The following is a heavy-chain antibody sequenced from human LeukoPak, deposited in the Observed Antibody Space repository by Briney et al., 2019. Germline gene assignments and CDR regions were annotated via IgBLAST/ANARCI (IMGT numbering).Heavy chain of an antibody. V-gene: IGHV4-39*07. CDR1: GVSISSSSYY. Sequence: SETLSLTCTVSGVSISSSSYYWGWIRQPPGKGLEWIGSIYYSGSTYYNPSLKSRVTISVDTSKNQFSLKLSSVTAADTAVYDCARVVVITTIWFDPWGQGTLVTVSS. CDR2: IYYSGST. CDR3: ARVVVITTIWFDP. J-gene: IGHJ5*02. D-gene: IGHD3-22*01.